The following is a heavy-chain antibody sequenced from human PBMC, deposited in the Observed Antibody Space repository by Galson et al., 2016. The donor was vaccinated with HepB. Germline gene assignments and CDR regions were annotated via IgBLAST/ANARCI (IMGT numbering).Heavy chain of an antibody. V-gene: IGHV3-7*02. D-gene: IGHD1-26*01. CDR3: ANSTIG. J-gene: IGHJ4*02. CDR2: INQDGSEK. Sequence: SLRLSCAASGLTFTNYWMTWVRQAPGKGLEWVANINQDGSEKYYVDSVKGRFTISRDNAKNSLYLQMNSLRVEDTAVYYRANSTIGWGQGTLVTVSS. CDR1: GLTFTNYW.